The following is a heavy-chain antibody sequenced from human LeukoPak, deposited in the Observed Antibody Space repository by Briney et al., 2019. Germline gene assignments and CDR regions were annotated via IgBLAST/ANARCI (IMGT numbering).Heavy chain of an antibody. V-gene: IGHV1-46*01. J-gene: IGHJ4*02. CDR2: INPSGGST. Sequence: ASVKVSCKASGYTFTSYYMHWVRQAPGQGLEWMGIINPSGGSTSYAQKFQGRVTMTRDTSTSTVYMELSSLRSEDTAVYYCARTDGTNGVCYIPYFDYWGQGTLVTVSS. CDR1: GYTFTSYY. CDR3: ARTDGTNGVCYIPYFDY. D-gene: IGHD2-8*01.